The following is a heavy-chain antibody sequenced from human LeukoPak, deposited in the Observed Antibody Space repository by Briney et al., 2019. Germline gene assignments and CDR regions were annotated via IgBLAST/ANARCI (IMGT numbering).Heavy chain of an antibody. J-gene: IGHJ4*01. V-gene: IGHV1-24*01. Sequence: ASVKVSCKVAGYIFKEVSMHWVRQPPGKGLEWMGGSDPENGKTVYAQNFQGRVTMTEDTSTDTAYMELTSLTSDDTAIYYCAIDTVYYDPPTYWGQGTLVTVSS. CDR2: SDPENGKT. D-gene: IGHD3-16*01. CDR1: GYIFKEVS. CDR3: AIDTVYYDPPTY.